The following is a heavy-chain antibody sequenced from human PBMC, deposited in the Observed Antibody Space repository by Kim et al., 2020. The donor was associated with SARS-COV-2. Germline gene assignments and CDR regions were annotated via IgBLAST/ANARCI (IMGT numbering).Heavy chain of an antibody. CDR3: ARHPPSGIAVAAKDY. J-gene: IGHJ4*02. V-gene: IGHV4-39*01. CDR2: IYYSGST. D-gene: IGHD6-19*01. Sequence: SETLSLTCTVSGGSISSSSYYWGWIRQPPGKGLEWIGSIYYSGSTYYNPSLKSRVTISVDTSKNQFSLKLSSVTAADTAVYYCARHPPSGIAVAAKDYWGQGTLVTVSS. CDR1: GGSISSSSYY.